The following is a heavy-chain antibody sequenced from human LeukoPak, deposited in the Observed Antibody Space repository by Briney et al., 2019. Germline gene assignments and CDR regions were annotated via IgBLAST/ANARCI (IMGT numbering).Heavy chain of an antibody. D-gene: IGHD5-12*01. CDR1: GGSISSGGYY. CDR3: ARWDGGATGTYWFDP. J-gene: IGHJ5*02. Sequence: SETLSLTCTVSGGSISSGGYYWSWLRQHPGKGLEWIGYIYYSGSTYYNPSLKSRVTISVDTSKNQFSLKLSSVTAADTAVYYCARWDGGATGTYWFDPWGQGTLVTVSS. V-gene: IGHV4-31*03. CDR2: IYYSGST.